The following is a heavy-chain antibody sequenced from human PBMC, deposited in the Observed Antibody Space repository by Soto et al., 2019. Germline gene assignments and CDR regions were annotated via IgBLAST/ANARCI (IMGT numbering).Heavy chain of an antibody. CDR3: ARDRLRQYYYDSRGYYYPDY. V-gene: IGHV3-7*01. CDR1: GFTFSSYW. J-gene: IGHJ4*02. D-gene: IGHD3-22*01. CDR2: IKQDGSEK. Sequence: GGSLRLSCAAAGFTFSSYWMSWIRQAPGKGLEWVANIKQDGSEKYYVDSVKGRFTISRDNAKNSLYLQMNSLRAEETAVYYCARDRLRQYYYDSRGYYYPDYWGQGTRVTVSS.